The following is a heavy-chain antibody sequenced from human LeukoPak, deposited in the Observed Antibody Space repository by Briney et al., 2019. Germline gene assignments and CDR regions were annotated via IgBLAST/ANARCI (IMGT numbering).Heavy chain of an antibody. CDR1: GFTFSPYN. CDR2: ISSSSSYI. J-gene: IGHJ6*03. Sequence: GGSLRLSCAASGFTFSPYNMNWVRQAPGKGLEWVSAISSSSSYIYYADSVKGRFTISRDNAKNSLYLQMNSLRAEDTAVYYCARDPVRFLEWLPYYMDVWGKGTTVTVSS. V-gene: IGHV3-21*01. CDR3: ARDPVRFLEWLPYYMDV. D-gene: IGHD3-3*01.